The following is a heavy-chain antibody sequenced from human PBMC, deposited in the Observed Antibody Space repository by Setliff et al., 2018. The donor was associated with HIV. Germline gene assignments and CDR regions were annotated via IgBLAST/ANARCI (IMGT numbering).Heavy chain of an antibody. Sequence: GASVKVSCKASGYTFNTYGISWVRQAPGQGLEWMGWISPYNGYTNYVQKLQGRVTMTTDTSTSIAYMELRSLKSDDTAVYYCAREITNYCDYWGQGTLVTVSS. D-gene: IGHD3-16*01. J-gene: IGHJ4*02. V-gene: IGHV1-18*01. CDR3: AREITNYCDY. CDR1: GYTFNTYG. CDR2: ISPYNGYT.